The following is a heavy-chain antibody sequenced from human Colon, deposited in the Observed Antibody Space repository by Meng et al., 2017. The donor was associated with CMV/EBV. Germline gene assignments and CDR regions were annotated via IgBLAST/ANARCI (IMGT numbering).Heavy chain of an antibody. V-gene: IGHV1-46*01. CDR3: ARDIGNYYDSPGDY. CDR1: GYTFTSYD. Sequence: ASVKVSCKASGYTFTSYDINWVRQAPGQGLEWMGIINPSGGSTSYAQKFQGRVTMTRDTSTSTVYMELSSLRSEDTAVYYCARDIGNYYDSPGDYWGQGTLVTVSS. CDR2: INPSGGST. J-gene: IGHJ4*02. D-gene: IGHD3-22*01.